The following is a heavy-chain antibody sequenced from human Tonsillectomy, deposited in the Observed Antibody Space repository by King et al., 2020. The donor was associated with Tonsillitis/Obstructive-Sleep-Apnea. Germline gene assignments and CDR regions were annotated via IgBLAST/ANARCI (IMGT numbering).Heavy chain of an antibody. J-gene: IGHJ3*02. CDR2: IYHSGST. D-gene: IGHD2-8*01. Sequence: LQLQESGPGLVKPSETLSLTCTVSGGSISSYYWSWIRQPPGKGLEWIGYIYHSGSTNYNPTLKSRVTMSVDTSKNQFSLKLSSVTAADTAVYYCARDMVLEAGGDAFDIWGQGTMVTVSS. CDR3: ARDMVLEAGGDAFDI. CDR1: GGSISSYY. V-gene: IGHV4-59*01.